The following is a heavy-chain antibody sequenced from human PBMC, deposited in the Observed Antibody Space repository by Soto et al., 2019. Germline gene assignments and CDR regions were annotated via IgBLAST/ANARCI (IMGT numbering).Heavy chain of an antibody. Sequence: SETLSLTCTVSGGSSSSYYWSWIRQPPGKGLEWIGYIYYSGSTNYNPSLKSRVTISVDTSKNQFSLKLSSVTAADTAVYYCARERAAAGTGGIDYWGQGTLVTVSS. D-gene: IGHD6-13*01. CDR1: GGSSSSYY. J-gene: IGHJ4*02. CDR2: IYYSGST. V-gene: IGHV4-59*01. CDR3: ARERAAAGTGGIDY.